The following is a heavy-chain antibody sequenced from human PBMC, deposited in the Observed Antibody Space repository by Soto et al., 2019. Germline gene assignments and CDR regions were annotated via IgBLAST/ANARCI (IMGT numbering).Heavy chain of an antibody. J-gene: IGHJ6*02. CDR2: INPILSMS. Sequence: SVKVSCKASGDTFSFYTINWVRQAPGLGLEWVGRINPILSMSNYAQKFQGRVTMTADKSTNTAYMELRSLRSEDTAMYYCAREWYCSSTSCRDYYYYYGMDVWGQGTTVTVSS. CDR1: GDTFSFYT. V-gene: IGHV1-69*04. CDR3: AREWYCSSTSCRDYYYYYGMDV. D-gene: IGHD2-2*01.